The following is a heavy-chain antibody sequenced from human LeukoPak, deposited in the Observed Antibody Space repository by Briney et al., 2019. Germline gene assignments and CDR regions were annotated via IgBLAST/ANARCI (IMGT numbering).Heavy chain of an antibody. V-gene: IGHV4-59*01. CDR3: ARVTGYMIEDYFDY. D-gene: IGHD3-9*01. J-gene: IGHJ4*02. CDR1: GGSISNMH. Sequence: SETLSLNCTVSGGSISNMHWSWLRQPPGKGLEWIGYIYYSGSTNYNPSLDSRVTISVDTSKNQFSLTLNSVTAADTAVYYCARVTGYMIEDYFDYRGQGTLVTVSS. CDR2: IYYSGST.